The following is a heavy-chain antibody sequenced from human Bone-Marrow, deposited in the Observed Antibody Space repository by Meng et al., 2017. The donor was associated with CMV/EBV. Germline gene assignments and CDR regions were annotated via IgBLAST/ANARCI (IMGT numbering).Heavy chain of an antibody. Sequence: ASVKVSCKASGYTFTGYYMHWVRQAPGQGLEWMGCINPNSGDTYYAQNFQGRVTMTRDMSLSTAYMELSRLRSDDTAVYYCAREISGSYSASGYWGQGTLVTVSS. D-gene: IGHD1-26*01. V-gene: IGHV1-2*02. CDR2: INPNSGDT. J-gene: IGHJ4*02. CDR3: AREISGSYSASGY. CDR1: GYTFTGYY.